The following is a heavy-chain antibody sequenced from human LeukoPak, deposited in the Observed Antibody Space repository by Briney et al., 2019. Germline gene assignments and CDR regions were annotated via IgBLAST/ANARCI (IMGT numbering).Heavy chain of an antibody. CDR2: ISAYNGNT. V-gene: IGHV1-18*01. J-gene: IGHJ4*02. CDR1: GYTFTSYG. Sequence: ASVKVSCKASGYTFTSYGISWVRQAPGQGLEWMGWISAYNGNTNYAQKLQGRVTMTTDTSTSTAYMELRSLRSDDTAVYYCARDLSPEGVYSSGWYSSGYWGQGTLVTVSS. D-gene: IGHD6-19*01. CDR3: ARDLSPEGVYSSGWYSSGY.